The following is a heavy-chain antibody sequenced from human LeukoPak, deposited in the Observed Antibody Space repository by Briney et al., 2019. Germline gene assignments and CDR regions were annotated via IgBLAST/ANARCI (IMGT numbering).Heavy chain of an antibody. CDR1: RDSINSLDL. V-gene: IGHV4-4*02. Sequence: SETLSLTCTVSRDSINSLDLWSWVRQPPGKGLEWIGEVYLSGTTHSNPSVKSRVTISIDKSKNQFFLNLSSVTAADTAVYYCAGLVGRYSSGLYYYYFDYWGQGTLVTVSP. CDR2: VYLSGTT. CDR3: AGLVGRYSSGLYYYYFDY. J-gene: IGHJ4*02. D-gene: IGHD3-22*01.